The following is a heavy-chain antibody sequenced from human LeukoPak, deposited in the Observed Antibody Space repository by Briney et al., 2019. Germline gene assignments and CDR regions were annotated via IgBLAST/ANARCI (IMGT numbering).Heavy chain of an antibody. V-gene: IGHV4-4*07. Sequence: DPSETLTLTCTASGGTINNYYWSWIRQPPGKGLEWIARICSRGSTNYNPSLKSRVTMSVHTSKNQFYLKLSSVTAADTAVYYCARGRYCSADICSGGDAFDIWGQGTLVSVSS. CDR1: GGTINNYY. D-gene: IGHD2-15*01. CDR2: ICSRGST. CDR3: ARGRYCSADICSGGDAFDI. J-gene: IGHJ3*02.